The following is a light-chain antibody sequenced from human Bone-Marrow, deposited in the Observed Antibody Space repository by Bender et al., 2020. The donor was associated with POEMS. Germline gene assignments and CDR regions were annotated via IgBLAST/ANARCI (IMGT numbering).Light chain of an antibody. CDR3: CSYAGSGLGV. J-gene: IGLJ3*02. CDR1: SSDVGSYNL. CDR2: EGS. V-gene: IGLV2-23*01. Sequence: QSVLTQPASVSGSPGQSITISCTGTSSDVGSYNLVSWYQQYPGKAPKLMIYEGSERPSGVSNRFSGSKSGNTASLTISGLQAEDEADYYCCSYAGSGLGVFGGGTKLTVL.